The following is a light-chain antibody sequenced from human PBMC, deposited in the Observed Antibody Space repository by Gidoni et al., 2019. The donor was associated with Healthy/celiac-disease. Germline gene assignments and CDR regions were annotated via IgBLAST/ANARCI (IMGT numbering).Light chain of an antibody. CDR2: GNS. Sequence: QSVLTQPPSVSGAQGQRVTISCTGSSSNIGAGYDVHWYQQLPGTAPNLLIYGNSNRPSGVPDRFSGSKSGTSASLAITGLQAEDEADYYCQSYDSSLSVYVVFGGGTKLTVL. CDR1: SSNIGAGYD. CDR3: QSYDSSLSVYVV. J-gene: IGLJ2*01. V-gene: IGLV1-40*01.